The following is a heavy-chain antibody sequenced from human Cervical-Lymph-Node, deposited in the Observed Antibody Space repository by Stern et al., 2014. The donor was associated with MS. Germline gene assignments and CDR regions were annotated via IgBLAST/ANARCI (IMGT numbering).Heavy chain of an antibody. CDR1: GFTFRSYG. CDR3: AKDYSGTINF. Sequence: MQLVESGGGVVRPGRSLRLSCAASGFTFRSYGMHWGRLAPGQGQAWVATISYDGSSEYYADSLKGRFTISRGNSNNTLYLQINSLSPEDTAVYYCAKDYSGTINFWGQGTLVTVSS. D-gene: IGHD5-12*01. CDR2: ISYDGSSE. J-gene: IGHJ4*02. V-gene: IGHV3-30*18.